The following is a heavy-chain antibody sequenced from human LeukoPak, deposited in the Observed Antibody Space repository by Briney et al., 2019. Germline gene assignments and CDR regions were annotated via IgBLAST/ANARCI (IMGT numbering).Heavy chain of an antibody. CDR1: GLTFRNYW. CDR2: IQPGGYTK. J-gene: IGHJ4*02. V-gene: IGHV3-7*01. Sequence: GGSLRLSCAASGLTFRNYWMSWVRQAPGKGLEWVANIQPGGYTKNYVASVKGRFTISRDNAANSLHLQMDSLRAEDTGRYYCASSFPYYTDDICALGAPGVLVTVSS. CDR3: ASSFPYYTDDICAL. D-gene: IGHD3-3*01.